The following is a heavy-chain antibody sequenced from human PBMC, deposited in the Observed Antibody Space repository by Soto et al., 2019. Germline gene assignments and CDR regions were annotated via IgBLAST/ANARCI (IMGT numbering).Heavy chain of an antibody. D-gene: IGHD6-19*01. CDR1: GYSFTSYW. V-gene: IGHV5-51*01. CDR3: ARSRRGAYSSGWYSLSGYYNYGIDV. J-gene: IGHJ6*02. CDR2: IYPGDSDT. Sequence: GESLKISCKGSGYSFTSYWIGWVRQMPGKGLEWMGIIYPGDSDTKYSPSLQGQVTISADTSISTAYLQWTSLKAPDTAMYYCARSRRGAYSSGWYSLSGYYNYGIDVWGQGTKVTVSS.